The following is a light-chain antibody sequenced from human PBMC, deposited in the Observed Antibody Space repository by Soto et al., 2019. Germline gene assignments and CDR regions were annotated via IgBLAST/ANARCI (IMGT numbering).Light chain of an antibody. CDR3: NSWTNSSTYV. V-gene: IGLV2-14*01. CDR2: EVS. Sequence: QSVLTQPASVSGSPGQSITISCTGTSSDVGGYNYVSWYQQHPRKAPKLIIYEVSNRPSGLSIRFSGSKSGNTASLTISGLQAEDEADYYCNSWTNSSTYVFGSGTKLTVL. J-gene: IGLJ1*01. CDR1: SSDVGGYNY.